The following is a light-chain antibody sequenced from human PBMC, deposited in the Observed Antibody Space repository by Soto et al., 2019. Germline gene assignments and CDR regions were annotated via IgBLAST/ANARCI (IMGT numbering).Light chain of an antibody. CDR3: QKRSNWPQT. CDR1: QSVSSSY. V-gene: IGKV3D-20*02. Sequence: EIVLTQSPGTLSLSPGERATLSCRASQSVSSSYLAWYQQKSGQAPRLLIYGASNRATGIPDRFSGSGSGTDFTLTISSLEPEDFAVYYCQKRSNWPQTFGQGTKVDIK. CDR2: GAS. J-gene: IGKJ1*01.